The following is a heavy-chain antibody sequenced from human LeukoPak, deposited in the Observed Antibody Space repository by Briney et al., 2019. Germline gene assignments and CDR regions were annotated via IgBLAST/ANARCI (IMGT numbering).Heavy chain of an antibody. V-gene: IGHV1-69*05. D-gene: IGHD2-2*01. J-gene: IGHJ4*02. CDR3: ATRLGYCSSTSCYTPAFDY. CDR1: GGTFSSYA. Sequence: SVKVSCKASGGTFSSYAISWVRQAPGQGLEWMGGIIPIFGTANYAQKFQGRVTITTDESTSTAYMELSSLRSEDTAVYYCATRLGYCSSTSCYTPAFDYWGQGTLVTVSS. CDR2: IIPIFGTA.